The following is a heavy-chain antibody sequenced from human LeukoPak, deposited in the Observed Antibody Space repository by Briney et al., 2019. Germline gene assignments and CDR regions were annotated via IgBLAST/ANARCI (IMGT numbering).Heavy chain of an antibody. J-gene: IGHJ5*02. CDR1: GFTFSSYA. V-gene: IGHV3-33*08. Sequence: PGGSLRLSCAASGFTFSSYAMSWVRQAPGEGLEWVAVIWDDGGNQYYADSVRGRFTISRDNSKNTLYLQMNSLRAEDTAVYYCARDQEVGAPDRGWFDPWGQGTLVTVSS. CDR2: IWDDGGNQ. D-gene: IGHD1-26*01. CDR3: ARDQEVGAPDRGWFDP.